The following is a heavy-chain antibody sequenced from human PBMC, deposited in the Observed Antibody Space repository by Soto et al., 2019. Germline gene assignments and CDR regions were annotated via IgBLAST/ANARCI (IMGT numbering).Heavy chain of an antibody. CDR2: IYYSGST. J-gene: IGHJ5*02. Sequence: SETLSLTCTVSGGSISSYYWSWIRQPPGKGLEWIGYIYYSGSTNYNPSLKSRVTISVDTSKNQFSLKLSSVTAADTAVYYCARSISRWFDPWGQGTLVTVS. D-gene: IGHD3-3*02. CDR3: ARSISRWFDP. V-gene: IGHV4-59*08. CDR1: GGSISSYY.